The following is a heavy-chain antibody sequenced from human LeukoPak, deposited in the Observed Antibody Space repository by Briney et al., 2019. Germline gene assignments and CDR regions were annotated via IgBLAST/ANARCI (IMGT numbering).Heavy chain of an antibody. D-gene: IGHD2-2*02. J-gene: IGHJ4*02. Sequence: GGSLRLSCAASGFTFSYYAMSWVRQAPGRGLEWVSVISDSGGDTSYADSGKGRFTISGDNSKNTVHLQMNSLRVEDTAVYYCAKTDCTSSSCYTIDSWGQGTLVTVSS. V-gene: IGHV3-23*01. CDR2: ISDSGGDT. CDR1: GFTFSYYA. CDR3: AKTDCTSSSCYTIDS.